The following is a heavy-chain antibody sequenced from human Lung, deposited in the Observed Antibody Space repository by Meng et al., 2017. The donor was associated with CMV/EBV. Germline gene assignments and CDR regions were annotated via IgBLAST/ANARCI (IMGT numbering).Heavy chain of an antibody. CDR1: GYTFTGYY. D-gene: IGHD6-13*01. Sequence: SGYTFTGYYMHWVRQAPGQVLEWMGWINPNSGGTNYAQKFQGRVTMTRDTSISTAYMELSRLRSDDTAVYYCARDQDSSSFYWFDPWGQGTLVTVSS. CDR2: INPNSGGT. J-gene: IGHJ5*02. CDR3: ARDQDSSSFYWFDP. V-gene: IGHV1-2*02.